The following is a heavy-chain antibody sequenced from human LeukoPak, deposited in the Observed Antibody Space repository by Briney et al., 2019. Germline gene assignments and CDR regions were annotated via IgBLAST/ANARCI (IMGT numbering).Heavy chain of an antibody. CDR2: IKPDGSDT. CDR3: ARGKYGGYFIDY. J-gene: IGHJ4*02. Sequence: GGSLRLSRGASGFTFTTHWIHWVRHAPGKGLVWVSRIKPDGSDTNYADSMKGRFTISRDNAKNTVYLQMNSLRAEDTAVYYCARGKYGGYFIDYWGQGTLVTVSS. V-gene: IGHV3-74*01. CDR1: GFTFTTHW. D-gene: IGHD5-12*01.